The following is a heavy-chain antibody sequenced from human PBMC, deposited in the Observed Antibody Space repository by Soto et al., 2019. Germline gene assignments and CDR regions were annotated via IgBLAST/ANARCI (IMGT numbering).Heavy chain of an antibody. J-gene: IGHJ4*02. D-gene: IGHD3-10*01. CDR3: ARLDYGSGSHLYYSDY. CDR1: EYSFTSYW. CDR2: IHPRDSDT. V-gene: IGHV5-51*01. Sequence: LGESLKISCRGSEYSFTSYWIGWVRQMPGKGLEWMGIIHPRDSDTRYSPSFQGQVTISADMSISTAYLLWNSLKASDTAMYYCARLDYGSGSHLYYSDYWGQGTPVTVSS.